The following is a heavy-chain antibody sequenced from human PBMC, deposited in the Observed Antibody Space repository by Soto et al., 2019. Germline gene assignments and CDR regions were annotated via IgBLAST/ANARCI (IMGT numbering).Heavy chain of an antibody. Sequence: GGSLRLSCAASGFTFSSYAMHWVRQAPGKGLEWVAVISYDGSNKYYADSVKGRFTISRDNSKNTLYLQMNSLRAEDTAVYYCASRVELDYWGQGTLVTVSS. CDR2: ISYDGSNK. D-gene: IGHD1-7*01. CDR3: ASRVELDY. CDR1: GFTFSSYA. J-gene: IGHJ4*02. V-gene: IGHV3-30-3*01.